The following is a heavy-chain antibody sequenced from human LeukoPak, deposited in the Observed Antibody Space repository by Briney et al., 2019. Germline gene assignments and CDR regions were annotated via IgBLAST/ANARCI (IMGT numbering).Heavy chain of an antibody. V-gene: IGHV4-39*07. CDR1: GGSISSSSYY. Sequence: SETLSLTCTVSGGSISSSSYYWGWIRQPPGKGLEWIGSIYYSGSTYYNPSLKSRVTISVDRSKNQFSLKLSSVTAADTAVYYCARGESVVTPFDYWGQGTLVTVSS. D-gene: IGHD4-23*01. CDR2: IYYSGST. J-gene: IGHJ4*02. CDR3: ARGESVVTPFDY.